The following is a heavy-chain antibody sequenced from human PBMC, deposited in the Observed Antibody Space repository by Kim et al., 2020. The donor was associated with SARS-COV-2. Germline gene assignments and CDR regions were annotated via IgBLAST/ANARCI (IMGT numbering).Heavy chain of an antibody. D-gene: IGHD3-3*01. Sequence: SETLSLTCTVSGGSISSSNYYWDWIRQPPGKGLEWIGSFYYSGRSYYTASLKSRVTISVDTSKNQFSLKLSSVTAVDTAVYFCARHGDGEENPYRVQFDPWGQGTLVTVSS. J-gene: IGHJ5*02. CDR3: ARHGDGEENPYRVQFDP. CDR1: GGSISSSNYY. CDR2: FYYSGRS. V-gene: IGHV4-39*01.